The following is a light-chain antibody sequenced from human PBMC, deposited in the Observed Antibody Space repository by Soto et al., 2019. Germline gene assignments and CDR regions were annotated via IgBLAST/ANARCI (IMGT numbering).Light chain of an antibody. CDR2: GAS. CDR3: QQYNNWPRT. J-gene: IGKJ1*01. Sequence: IVLTQSPGTLSLSPGERATLSCRASQSVSSSYLAWYQQRPGQAPRLLIYGASSRAPGIPARFSGSGSGTEFTLTINSLQSEDFAVYYCQQYNNWPRTFGQGTKVDI. V-gene: IGKV3D-15*01. CDR1: QSVSSSY.